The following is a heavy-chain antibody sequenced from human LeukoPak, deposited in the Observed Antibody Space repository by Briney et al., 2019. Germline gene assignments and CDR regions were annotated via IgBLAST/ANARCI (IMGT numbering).Heavy chain of an antibody. Sequence: PGGSLRLSCEASRFTFRNYWMSWVRQAPGTGLEWVANIKQDGSDRNYVTSVRGRFTISRDNAESSLFLQMNSLRAEDTAVYYCVRNLAVAGTCFDSWGQGTLVTVSS. CDR3: VRNLAVAGTCFDS. CDR2: IKQDGSDR. V-gene: IGHV3-7*03. D-gene: IGHD6-19*01. CDR1: RFTFRNYW. J-gene: IGHJ4*02.